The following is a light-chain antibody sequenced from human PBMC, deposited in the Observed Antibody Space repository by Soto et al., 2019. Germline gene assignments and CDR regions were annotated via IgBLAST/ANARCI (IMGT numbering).Light chain of an antibody. V-gene: IGLV2-14*01. CDR2: EVS. CDR3: CSYTTSSTLV. J-gene: IGLJ1*01. CDR1: SSDVGTYNH. Sequence: QSALTHPASVSGSPGQSITISCTGTSSDVGTYNHVSWYQQHPGKAPQLIIYEVSNRPSGLSNRFSASKSGNTASLTISGLQAEDEADYYCCSYTTSSTLVFGTGTKLTVL.